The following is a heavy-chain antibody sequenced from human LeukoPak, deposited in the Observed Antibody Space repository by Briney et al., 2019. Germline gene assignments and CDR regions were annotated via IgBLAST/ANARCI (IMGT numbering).Heavy chain of an antibody. Sequence: GGSLRLSCAASGFTFSSYWMSWVRQAPGKGLEWVGRIQSKTDGGTIDYGAPVKGRFTISRDDSKNTLYLQMNSLKTEDTAVYYCTTERDSYFYGSSGRDHDAFDIWGQGTMVTVSS. V-gene: IGHV3-15*01. CDR2: IQSKTDGGTI. D-gene: IGHD3-22*01. CDR1: GFTFSSYW. J-gene: IGHJ3*02. CDR3: TTERDSYFYGSSGRDHDAFDI.